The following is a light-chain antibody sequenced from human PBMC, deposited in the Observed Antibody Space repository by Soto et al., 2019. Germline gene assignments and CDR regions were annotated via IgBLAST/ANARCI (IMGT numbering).Light chain of an antibody. CDR2: LGS. J-gene: IGKJ1*01. CDR3: MQALQTPRT. Sequence: DLVMTQSPLSLPVTPGEPASISCRSSQSLLHSNGYNYLDWYLQKPGQSPQLLIYLGSNRASGVPDRFSGSGSGTDFTVKISRVEAEDVGVYYCMQALQTPRTFGQGTKVEIK. V-gene: IGKV2-28*01. CDR1: QSLLHSNGYNY.